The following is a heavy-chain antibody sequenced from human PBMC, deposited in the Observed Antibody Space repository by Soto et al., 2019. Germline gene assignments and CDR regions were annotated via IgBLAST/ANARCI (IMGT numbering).Heavy chain of an antibody. CDR3: TCKIDCSSTSCYVY. CDR1: GFAFSSYA. Sequence: GGSLRLSCAASGFAFSSYAMSWVRQAPGKGLEWVSAISGSGGSTYYADSVKGRFTISRDNSKNTLYLQMNSLRSEDTAVYYCTCKIDCSSTSCYVYWGQGTLVTVSS. D-gene: IGHD2-2*01. J-gene: IGHJ4*02. CDR2: ISGSGGST. V-gene: IGHV3-23*01.